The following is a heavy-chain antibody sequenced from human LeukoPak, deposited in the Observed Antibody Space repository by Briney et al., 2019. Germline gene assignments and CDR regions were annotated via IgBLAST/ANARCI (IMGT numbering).Heavy chain of an antibody. CDR1: SGSINSSNW. Sequence: PSETLSLTCAVSSGSINSSNWWSWVRQPPGKGLEWIGEIYPSGSTNYNPSLKSRVTMSVDTSKNQFSLKLSSVTAADTAVYYCARDSMITFGGTHYMDVWGKGTTVTVSS. CDR3: ARDSMITFGGTHYMDV. J-gene: IGHJ6*03. V-gene: IGHV4-4*02. D-gene: IGHD3-16*01. CDR2: IYPSGST.